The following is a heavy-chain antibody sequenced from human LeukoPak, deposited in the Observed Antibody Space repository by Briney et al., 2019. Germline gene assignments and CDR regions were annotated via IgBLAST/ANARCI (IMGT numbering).Heavy chain of an antibody. V-gene: IGHV1-2*02. D-gene: IGHD5-24*01. Sequence: ASVKVSCKASGYTFTGYYIHWVRQAPGQGLEWMGWINSNSGGTNYAQKFQGRVTMTRDTSISTASMELSRLRSDDTAVYYCARCEMATGSYYYYVMDVWGQGTTVTVSS. CDR3: ARCEMATGSYYYYVMDV. CDR2: INSNSGGT. J-gene: IGHJ6*02. CDR1: GYTFTGYY.